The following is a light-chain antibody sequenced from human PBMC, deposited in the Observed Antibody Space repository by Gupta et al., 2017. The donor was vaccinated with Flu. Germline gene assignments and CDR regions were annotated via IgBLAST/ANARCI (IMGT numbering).Light chain of an antibody. CDR2: WAS. V-gene: IGKV4-1*01. CDR1: QSVLYSSNNKNY. Sequence: DIVMTQPPDSLAVSLGEGATINCKSSQSVLYSSNNKNYLAWYQQKPGQPPKLLIYWASTRESGVPDRFSGSGSGTDFTLTISSLQAEDVAVYYCQQYYSTPGITFGPGTKVEIK. CDR3: QQYYSTPGIT. J-gene: IGKJ3*01.